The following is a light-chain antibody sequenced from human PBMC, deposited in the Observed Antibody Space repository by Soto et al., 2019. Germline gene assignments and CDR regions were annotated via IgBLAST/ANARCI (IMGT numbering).Light chain of an antibody. CDR1: QSISSW. CDR2: KTS. CDR3: QHYNDYSWT. V-gene: IGKV1-5*03. Sequence: DIPMTQSPSTLSASVGDRVTITCRASQSISSWLAWYQQKPGKAPNLLIYKTSNLESGVPSRFSGSGSGTEFTLTISSLQPDDFATYYCQHYNDYSWTFGQGTKVEIK. J-gene: IGKJ1*01.